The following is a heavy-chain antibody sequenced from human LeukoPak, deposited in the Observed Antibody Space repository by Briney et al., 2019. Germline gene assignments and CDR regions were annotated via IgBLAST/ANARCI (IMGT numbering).Heavy chain of an antibody. V-gene: IGHV3-23*01. CDR1: GFTFRSYA. CDR2: ISDGST. Sequence: PGGSLRFSCAASGFTFRSYAMSWVRQAPGKGLEWVSGISDGSTYYADSIKGRFTISRDNSKNSLYLQMNNLRAEDTAVYYCAKWGLDCSVAGCLYYFDYWGQGTLVTVSS. CDR3: AKWGLDCSVAGCLYYFDY. D-gene: IGHD2-15*01. J-gene: IGHJ4*02.